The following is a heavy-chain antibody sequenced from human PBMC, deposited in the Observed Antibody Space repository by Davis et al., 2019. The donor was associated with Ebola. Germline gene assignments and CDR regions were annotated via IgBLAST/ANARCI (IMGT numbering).Heavy chain of an antibody. CDR3: ARDLWAQTPHDYYYGMDV. V-gene: IGHV3-53*01. Sequence: PGGSLRLSCAASGFTVSSNYMSWVRQAPGEGLEWVSVIYSGGSTYYADSVKGRFTISRDNSKNTLYLQMNSLRAEDTAVYYCARDLWAQTPHDYYYGMDVWGQGTTVTVSS. D-gene: IGHD2-21*01. CDR1: GFTVSSNY. J-gene: IGHJ6*02. CDR2: IYSGGST.